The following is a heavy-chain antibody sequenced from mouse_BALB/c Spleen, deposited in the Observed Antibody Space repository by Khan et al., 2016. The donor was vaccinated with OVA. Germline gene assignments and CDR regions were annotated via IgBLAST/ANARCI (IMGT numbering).Heavy chain of an antibody. CDR2: IAPGSGSS. Sequence: DLVKPGASVKLSCKASGYTFTSYWINWIKQRPGQGLEWIGRIAPGSGSSSYNEMFKGKATLTLDTSSSTAYIQLSSLSSEDAAVYFWARENYYGRNCYAMDYWGQGTSVTVSA. J-gene: IGHJ4*01. D-gene: IGHD1-1*01. CDR1: GYTFTSYW. V-gene: IGHV1S41*01. CDR3: ARENYYGRNCYAMDY.